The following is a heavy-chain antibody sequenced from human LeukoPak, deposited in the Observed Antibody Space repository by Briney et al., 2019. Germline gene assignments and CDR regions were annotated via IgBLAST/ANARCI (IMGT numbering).Heavy chain of an antibody. CDR3: AKDSASGSSWLETDY. CDR1: GFVFSTYG. D-gene: IGHD6-13*01. J-gene: IGHJ4*02. CDR2: ISYDGSNK. Sequence: PGGSLRLSCAASGFVFSTYGMHWVRQAPGKGLEWVAVISYDGSNKYYADSVKGRFTISRDNSKNTLYLQMNSLRAEDTAVYYCAKDSASGSSWLETDYWGQGTLVTVSS. V-gene: IGHV3-30*18.